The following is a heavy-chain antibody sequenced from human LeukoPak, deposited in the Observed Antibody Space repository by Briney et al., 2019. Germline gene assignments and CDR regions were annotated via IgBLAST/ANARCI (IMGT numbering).Heavy chain of an antibody. D-gene: IGHD3-16*01. CDR1: GDSISTNEW. CDR3: ARVISGG. V-gene: IGHV4-4*02. Sequence: SETLSLTCSVSGDSISTNEWWSWVRQPPGKGLEWIGEVFHSGSTNYNPSLKSRVTISVDTSKNQFSLKLSSVTAADTAVYYCARVISGGWGQGTLVTVSS. CDR2: VFHSGST. J-gene: IGHJ4*02.